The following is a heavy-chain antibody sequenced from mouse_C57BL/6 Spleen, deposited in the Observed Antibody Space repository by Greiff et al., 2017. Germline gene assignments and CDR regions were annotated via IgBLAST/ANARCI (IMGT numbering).Heavy chain of an antibody. Sequence: QVQLQQSGAELARPGASVKMSCKASGYTFTSYTMHWVNQRPGQGLEWIGYINTSSGYTKYNQKLKDKATLTADKSSSTAYMQLSSLTSEDSAVYYCARSGDVGCAYRGQGTLVSVSA. D-gene: IGHD3-1*01. CDR1: GYTFTSYT. V-gene: IGHV1-4*01. CDR3: ARSGDVGCAY. CDR2: INTSSGYT. J-gene: IGHJ3*01.